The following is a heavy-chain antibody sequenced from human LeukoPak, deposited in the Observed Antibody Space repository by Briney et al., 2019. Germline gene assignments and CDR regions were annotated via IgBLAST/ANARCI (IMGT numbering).Heavy chain of an antibody. CDR1: GGSISSGGYY. J-gene: IGHJ4*02. D-gene: IGHD2-15*01. CDR3: ARWVSYCSGGSCYSGDY. Sequence: KTSETLSLTCTVSGGSISSGGYYWSWIRQHPGKGLEWIGYIYYSGSTYYNPSLKSRVTISVDTSKNQFSLKLSSVTAADTAVYYCARWVSYCSGGSCYSGDYWGQGTLVTVSS. CDR2: IYYSGST. V-gene: IGHV4-31*03.